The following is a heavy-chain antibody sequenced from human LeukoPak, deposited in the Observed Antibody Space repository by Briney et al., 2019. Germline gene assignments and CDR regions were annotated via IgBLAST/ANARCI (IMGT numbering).Heavy chain of an antibody. V-gene: IGHV1-18*01. D-gene: IGHD3-3*01. J-gene: IGHJ4*02. Sequence: ASVKVSCKASGYTFNSYVISWVRQAPGQGLEWMGWINTYNGNTNYAQKLQGRVTMTTDISTSTAYMELRSLRSDDRAMYYCARTRAGDFWSGYYGIDYWGQGTLVTVSS. CDR1: GYTFNSYV. CDR2: INTYNGNT. CDR3: ARTRAGDFWSGYYGIDY.